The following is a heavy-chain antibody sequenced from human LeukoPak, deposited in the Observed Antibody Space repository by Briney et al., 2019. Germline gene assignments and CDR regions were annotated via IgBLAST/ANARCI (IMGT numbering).Heavy chain of an antibody. V-gene: IGHV4-61*01. D-gene: IGHD3-16*01. CDR1: GGSISSGSYY. J-gene: IGHJ5*02. Sequence: SETLSLTCTVSGGSISSGSYYWSWIRQPPGKGLEWIGYIYYSGGTNYNPSLKSRVTISVDTSKNQFSLKLSSVTAADTAVYYCARDLFAAATVGGWFDPWGQGTLVTVSS. CDR2: IYYSGGT. CDR3: ARDLFAAATVGGWFDP.